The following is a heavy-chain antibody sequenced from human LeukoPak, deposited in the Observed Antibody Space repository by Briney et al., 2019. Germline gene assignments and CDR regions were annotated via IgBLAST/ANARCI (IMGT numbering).Heavy chain of an antibody. CDR2: ISGSGGST. CDR1: GFTFSSYA. V-gene: IGHV3-23*01. D-gene: IGHD5-18*01. J-gene: IGHJ4*02. Sequence: PGGSLRLSCAASGFTFSSYAMSWVRQAPGKGLEWVSAISGSGGSTYYADSVKGRFTISRDNSKNTLYLQMNSLRAEDTAVYYCAKTPLFVNSYDLDYWGQGTLVTVSS. CDR3: AKTPLFVNSYDLDY.